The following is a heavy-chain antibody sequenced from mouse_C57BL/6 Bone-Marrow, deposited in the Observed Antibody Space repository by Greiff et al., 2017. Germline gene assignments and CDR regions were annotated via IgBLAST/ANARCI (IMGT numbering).Heavy chain of an antibody. Sequence: QVQLQQSGAALARPGASVKLSCKASGYTFTSYGISWVKQRTGQGLEWIGEIYPRSGNTYYNEKFKGKATLTADKSSSTAYMELRSLTSEDSAVYFCARPLTYYGSSYGWFAYWGQGTLVTVSA. J-gene: IGHJ3*01. D-gene: IGHD1-1*01. CDR3: ARPLTYYGSSYGWFAY. CDR1: GYTFTSYG. CDR2: IYPRSGNT. V-gene: IGHV1-81*01.